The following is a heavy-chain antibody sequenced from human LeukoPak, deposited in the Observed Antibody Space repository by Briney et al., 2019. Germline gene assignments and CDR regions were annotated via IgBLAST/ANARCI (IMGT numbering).Heavy chain of an antibody. Sequence: PGGSLRLSCAVSGITLSNYGMSWVRQVPGKGLEWVSGISGSGGNTYYADSVKGRFTISRDNSKNTLYLQMNSLRAEDTAVYFCAKRGVVIRVFLVGFHKEASYFDSWGQGALVTLSS. CDR3: AKRGVVIRVFLVGFHKEASYFDS. CDR1: GITLSNYG. J-gene: IGHJ4*02. CDR2: ISGSGGNT. V-gene: IGHV3-23*01. D-gene: IGHD3-10*01.